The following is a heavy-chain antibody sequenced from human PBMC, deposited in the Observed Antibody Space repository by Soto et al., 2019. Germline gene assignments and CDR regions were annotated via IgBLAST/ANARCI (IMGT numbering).Heavy chain of an antibody. CDR2: FYNSGSV. CDR3: ARGAVTNLYYYYYGMDV. V-gene: IGHV4-31*03. CDR1: GGSISSGGYY. D-gene: IGHD3-16*01. J-gene: IGHJ6*02. Sequence: SETLSLTCTVSGGSISSGGYYWSWIRQHPGKGLEWVGYFYNSGSVFYNPSLKSRVTISVDTSKNQFSLKLISVTAADTAVYYCARGAVTNLYYYYYGMDVWGQGTTVTVYS.